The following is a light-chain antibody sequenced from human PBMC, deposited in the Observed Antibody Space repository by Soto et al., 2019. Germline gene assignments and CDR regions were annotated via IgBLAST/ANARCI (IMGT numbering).Light chain of an antibody. Sequence: EIVLTQSPGTLSLSPGERATLSCRASQSVSSSYLAWYQQKPGQPPRLLVYGASSRATGIPDRFSGSVSGTDFTLTISRLEPDDFAMFYCQQYGNSPLTFGGGTKVDIK. CDR3: QQYGNSPLT. V-gene: IGKV3-20*01. J-gene: IGKJ4*01. CDR1: QSVSSSY. CDR2: GAS.